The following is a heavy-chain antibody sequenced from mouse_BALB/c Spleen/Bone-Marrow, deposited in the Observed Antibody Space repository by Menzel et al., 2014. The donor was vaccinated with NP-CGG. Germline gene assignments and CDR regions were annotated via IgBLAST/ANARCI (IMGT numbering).Heavy chain of an antibody. CDR2: ISSGSSTV. V-gene: IGHV5-17*02. J-gene: IGHJ2*01. CDR3: ARSRGNFEDFDY. D-gene: IGHD2-1*01. Sequence: EVKLMESGGGLVQPGGSRKLSCAASGFTFSSFGMHWVRQAPEKGLERVAYISSGSSTVFYADTVKGRFTVSRDNPKNTLFLQMSSLRSEDTAMYYCARSRGNFEDFDYWGQGTTLTVSS. CDR1: GFTFSSFG.